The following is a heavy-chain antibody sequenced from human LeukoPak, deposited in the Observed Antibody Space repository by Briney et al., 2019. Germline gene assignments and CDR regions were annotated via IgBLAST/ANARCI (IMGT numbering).Heavy chain of an antibody. Sequence: GGSLRLSCAASGFTFSSYGMHWDRQAPGKGLEWVAVISYDGSNKYYADSVKGRFTISRDNFKNPLYLQMNSLRAEDPAVYYCVRDNPRCCGVIPANIDDYWGQGTLVTASS. V-gene: IGHV3-30*03. D-gene: IGHD2-21*01. J-gene: IGHJ4*02. CDR2: ISYDGSNK. CDR1: GFTFSSYG. CDR3: VRDNPRCCGVIPANIDDY.